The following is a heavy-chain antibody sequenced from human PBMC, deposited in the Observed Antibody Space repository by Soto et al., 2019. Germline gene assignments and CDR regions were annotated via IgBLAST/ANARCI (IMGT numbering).Heavy chain of an antibody. CDR3: AREVRTNGWFRRLDS. D-gene: IGHD6-19*01. CDR1: GFTFNDYY. CDR2: ISGGGSTT. Sequence: GGSLRLSCAVSGFTFNDYYMSWIRQAPGKGLEWISYISGGGSTTYHADSVRGRFTISRDNAKNSLFLQMNSLRAEDTAVYYCAREVRTNGWFRRLDSWGQGILVTVSS. J-gene: IGHJ4*02. V-gene: IGHV3-11*01.